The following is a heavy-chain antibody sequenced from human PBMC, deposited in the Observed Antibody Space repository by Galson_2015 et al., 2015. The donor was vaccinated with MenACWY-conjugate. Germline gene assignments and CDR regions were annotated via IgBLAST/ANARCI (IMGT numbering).Heavy chain of an antibody. CDR3: ARRLVTTYYFDY. CDR1: GFTFSSYA. CDR2: ISASGGST. Sequence: SLRLSCAASGFTFSSYAMSWVRQAPGKGLEWVSAISASGGSTYYADSVKGRFTISRDNPKNTLYLQMNSLRAEDTAVYYCARRLVTTYYFDYWGQGTLVTVSS. V-gene: IGHV3-23*01. J-gene: IGHJ4*02. D-gene: IGHD2-21*02.